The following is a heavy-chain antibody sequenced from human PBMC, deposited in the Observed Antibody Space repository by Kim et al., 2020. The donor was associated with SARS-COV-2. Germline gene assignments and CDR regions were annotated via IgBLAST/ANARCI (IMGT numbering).Heavy chain of an antibody. J-gene: IGHJ6*02. Sequence: ASVKVSCKASGYTFTSYYMHWVRQAPGQGLEWMGIINPRGGSTSYAQKFQGRVTMTRDTPTSTVYMELSSLRSEHTAVYYCVRDRVSCYVFWSAYSYSYYFGMDVCGHGTTGTVPS. CDR2: INPRGGST. CDR1: GYTFTSYY. V-gene: IGHV1-46*01. CDR3: VRDRVSCYVFWSAYSYSYYFGMDV. D-gene: IGHD3-3*01.